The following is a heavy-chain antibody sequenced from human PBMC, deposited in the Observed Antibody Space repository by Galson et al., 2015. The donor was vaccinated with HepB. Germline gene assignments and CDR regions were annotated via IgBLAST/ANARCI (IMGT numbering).Heavy chain of an antibody. CDR2: FDPEDGKT. CDR1: GYTLTELS. Sequence: SVKVSCKVSGYTLTELSIYWVRQAPGKGLEWMGGFDPEDGKTTYAQKFQGRVTMIEDPSTDTAYMRLSSLRSEDTAVYYCATGTHDILTAYASYYYGLDVWGQGTTVTVSS. D-gene: IGHD3-9*01. V-gene: IGHV1-24*01. CDR3: ATGTHDILTAYASYYYGLDV. J-gene: IGHJ6*02.